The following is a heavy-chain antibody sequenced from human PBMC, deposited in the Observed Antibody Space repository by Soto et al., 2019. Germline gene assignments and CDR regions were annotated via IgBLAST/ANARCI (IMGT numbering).Heavy chain of an antibody. J-gene: IGHJ4*02. D-gene: IGHD5-18*01. V-gene: IGHV3-23*01. CDR1: GFTFSSYA. CDR3: ARYIRGPTVFYFDF. CDR2: ITYNGDNT. Sequence: LRLSCAASGFTFSSYAMTWVRQAPGKGLEWVSVITYNGDNTYYADSVKGRFTISRDNSKDTVHLQMNSLRAEDTAVYYCARYIRGPTVFYFDFWGPGVLVTVSS.